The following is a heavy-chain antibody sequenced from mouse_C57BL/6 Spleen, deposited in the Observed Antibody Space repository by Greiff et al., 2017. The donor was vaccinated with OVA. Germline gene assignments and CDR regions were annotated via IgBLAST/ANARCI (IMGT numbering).Heavy chain of an antibody. Sequence: VKLQESGPELVKPGASVKISCKASGYAFSSSWMNWVKQRPGKGLEWIGRIYPGDGDTNYNGKFKGKATLTADKSSSTAYMQLSSLTSEDSAVYFCARKGYDSSWFAYWGQGTLVTVSA. V-gene: IGHV1-82*01. CDR3: ARKGYDSSWFAY. D-gene: IGHD2-3*01. CDR1: GYAFSSSW. CDR2: IYPGDGDT. J-gene: IGHJ3*01.